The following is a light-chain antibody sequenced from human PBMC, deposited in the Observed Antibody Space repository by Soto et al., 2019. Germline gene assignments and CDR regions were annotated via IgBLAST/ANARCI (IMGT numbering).Light chain of an antibody. CDR3: SSYTSSSTLD. Sequence: QSALTQPASVSGSPGQSITISCTGTGSDVGGYDYVSWYQQHPDKAPKLMVYEVSNRPSGVSNRFSGSKSGNTASLTISGLHADDEADYYCSSYTSSSTLDFGTGTKVTVL. CDR2: EVS. J-gene: IGLJ1*01. CDR1: GSDVGGYDY. V-gene: IGLV2-14*01.